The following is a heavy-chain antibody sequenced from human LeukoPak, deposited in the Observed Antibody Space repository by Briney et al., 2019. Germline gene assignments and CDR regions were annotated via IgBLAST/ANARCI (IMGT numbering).Heavy chain of an antibody. D-gene: IGHD5-18*01. V-gene: IGHV1-18*01. CDR3: ATDLDTAMVTSGFDY. Sequence: ASVNVSCKASGYTFTIYGISWVRQAPGQGLEWMGWISAYNGNTNYAQKLQGRVTMTTDTSTSTAYMELRSLRSDDTAVYYCATDLDTAMVTSGFDYWGQGTLVTVSS. CDR2: ISAYNGNT. CDR1: GYTFTIYG. J-gene: IGHJ4*02.